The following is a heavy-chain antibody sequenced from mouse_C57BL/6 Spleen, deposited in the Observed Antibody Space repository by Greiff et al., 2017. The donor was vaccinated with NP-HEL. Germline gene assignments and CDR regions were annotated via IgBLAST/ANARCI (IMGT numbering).Heavy chain of an antibody. D-gene: IGHD1-1*01. V-gene: IGHV1-64*01. Sequence: QVQLQQPGAELVKPGASVKLSCKASGYTFTSYWMHWVKQRPGQGLEWIGMIHPNSGSTNYNEQFKSTATLTVDKSSSTAYMQLSSLTSEDSAVYYCARSDFITTVVAKGYFDYWGQGTTLTVSS. CDR1: GYTFTSYW. CDR2: IHPNSGST. CDR3: ARSDFITTVVAKGYFDY. J-gene: IGHJ2*01.